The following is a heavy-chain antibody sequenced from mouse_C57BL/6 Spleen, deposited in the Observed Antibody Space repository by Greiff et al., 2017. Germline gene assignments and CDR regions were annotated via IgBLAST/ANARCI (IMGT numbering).Heavy chain of an antibody. D-gene: IGHD2-10*02. CDR3: VRGVWGFNYFDY. CDR2: IRSKSSNYAT. V-gene: IGHV10-3*01. Sequence: EVQVVESGGGLVQPKGSLKLSCAASGFTFNTYAMHWVRQAPGKGLEWVARIRSKSSNYATYYADSVKDRFTISRDDSQSMLYLQMNNLKTEDTAMYYCVRGVWGFNYFDYWGQGTTLTVSS. CDR1: GFTFNTYA. J-gene: IGHJ2*01.